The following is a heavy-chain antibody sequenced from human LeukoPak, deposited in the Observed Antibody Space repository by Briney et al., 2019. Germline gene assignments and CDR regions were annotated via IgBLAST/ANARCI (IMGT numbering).Heavy chain of an antibody. CDR2: INSDGSST. CDR1: GFTFSSYW. CDR3: ARAGYSGSYREDY. Sequence: PGGSLRLSCAASGFTFSSYWMSWVRQAPGKGLVWVSRINSDGSSTSYADSVKGRFTISRDNAKNTLYLQMNSPRAEDTAVYYCARAGYSGSYREDYWGQGTLVTVSS. D-gene: IGHD1-26*01. V-gene: IGHV3-74*01. J-gene: IGHJ4*02.